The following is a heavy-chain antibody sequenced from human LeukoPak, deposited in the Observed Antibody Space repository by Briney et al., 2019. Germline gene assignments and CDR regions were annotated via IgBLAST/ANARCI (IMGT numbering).Heavy chain of an antibody. V-gene: IGHV3-23*01. J-gene: IGHJ3*02. CDR1: GFTFSSYA. Sequence: GGSLRLSCAASGFTFSSYAMSWVRQAPGKGLDWVSAISGSGGSTYYADSVKGRFTISRDNSKSTLYLQMNSLRAEDTAVYYCAKDTLPGGNPTTGAFDIWGQGTMVTVSS. CDR2: ISGSGGST. CDR3: AKDTLPGGNPTTGAFDI. D-gene: IGHD4-23*01.